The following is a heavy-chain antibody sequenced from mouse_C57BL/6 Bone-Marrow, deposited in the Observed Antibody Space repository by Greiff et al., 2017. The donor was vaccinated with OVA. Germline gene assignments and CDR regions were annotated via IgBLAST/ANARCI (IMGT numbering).Heavy chain of an antibody. Sequence: VKLMESGPGLVQPSQSLSITCTVSGFSLTSYGVHWVRQSPGKGLEWLGVIWSGGSTDYNAAFISRLSISKDNSKSQVFFKMNSLQADDTAIYYCARTPHYYGSSDDYAMDYWGQGTSVTVSS. CDR3: ARTPHYYGSSDDYAMDY. V-gene: IGHV2-2*01. CDR2: IWSGGST. D-gene: IGHD1-1*01. J-gene: IGHJ4*01. CDR1: GFSLTSYG.